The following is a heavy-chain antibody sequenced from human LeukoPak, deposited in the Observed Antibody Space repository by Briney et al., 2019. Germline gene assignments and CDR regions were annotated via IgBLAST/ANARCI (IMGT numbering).Heavy chain of an antibody. D-gene: IGHD4-17*01. Sequence: PGGSLRLSCAASGFTFSSYSMNWVRQAPGKGLEWVSSISSSSSYIYYADSVKGRFTISRDNARNSLYLQMNSLRAEDTAVYYCARRGGKGYGDYLMAAFDYWGQGTLVTVSS. CDR1: GFTFSSYS. CDR3: ARRGGKGYGDYLMAAFDY. CDR2: ISSSSSYI. J-gene: IGHJ4*02. V-gene: IGHV3-21*01.